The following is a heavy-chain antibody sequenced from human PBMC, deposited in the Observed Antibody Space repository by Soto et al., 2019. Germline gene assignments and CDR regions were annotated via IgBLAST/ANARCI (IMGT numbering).Heavy chain of an antibody. J-gene: IGHJ3*02. CDR1: GFTFSSYS. CDR3: ARSSFGATTRPRAFDI. V-gene: IGHV3-21*01. CDR2: ISSSSSYI. Sequence: GGSLRLSXAASGFTFSSYSMNWVRQAPGKGLEWVSSISSSSSYIYYADSVKGRFTISRDNAKNSLYLQMNSLRAEDTAVCYCARSSFGATTRPRAFDIWGQGTMVTVSS. D-gene: IGHD1-26*01.